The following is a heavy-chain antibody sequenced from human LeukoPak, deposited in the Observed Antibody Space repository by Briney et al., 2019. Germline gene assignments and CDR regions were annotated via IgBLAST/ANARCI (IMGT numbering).Heavy chain of an antibody. D-gene: IGHD2-2*02. Sequence: QTGGSLRLSCAASGFTFSSYWMSWVRQAPGKGLEWVSYISSSGSAIYYADSVKGRFTISRDNAKNSLYLQMNSLRAEDTAVYYCAREYCSSTSCYIDYWGQGTLVTVSS. CDR2: ISSSGSAI. J-gene: IGHJ4*02. CDR1: GFTFSSYW. CDR3: AREYCSSTSCYIDY. V-gene: IGHV3-48*04.